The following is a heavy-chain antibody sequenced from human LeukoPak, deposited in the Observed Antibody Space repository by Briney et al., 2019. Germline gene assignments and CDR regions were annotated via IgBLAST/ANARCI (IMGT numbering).Heavy chain of an antibody. Sequence: ASVKVSCKASGGTFSSYAISWVRQAPGQGLEWMGRIIPIFGTANYAQKFQGRVTITTDESTSTAYMEQSSLRSEDTAVYYCAVSYGIAVASYYFDYWGQGTLVTVSS. J-gene: IGHJ4*02. CDR3: AVSYGIAVASYYFDY. D-gene: IGHD6-19*01. V-gene: IGHV1-69*05. CDR2: IIPIFGTA. CDR1: GGTFSSYA.